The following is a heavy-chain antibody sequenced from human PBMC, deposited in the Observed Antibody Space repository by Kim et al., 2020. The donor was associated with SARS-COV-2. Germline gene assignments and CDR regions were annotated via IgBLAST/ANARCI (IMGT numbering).Heavy chain of an antibody. V-gene: IGHV6-1*01. D-gene: IGHD3-10*01. CDR2: WYN. CDR3: AGSGSYFRS. J-gene: IGHJ5*02. Sequence: WYNDYAVSVKSRISINPDTSKNQFSLQLNSVTPEDTAVYFCAGSGSYFRSWGQGTLVTVSS.